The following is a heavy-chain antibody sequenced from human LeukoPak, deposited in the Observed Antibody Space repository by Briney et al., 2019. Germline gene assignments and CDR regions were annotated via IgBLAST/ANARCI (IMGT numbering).Heavy chain of an antibody. Sequence: GGSLRLSCVVSGFTFSSYAMSWVRQAPGKGLEWVSGISGSGGGTYYADSVKGRSTISRDNTKNTLYLQMNSLRAEDTAVYYCAKDRHAPGRYCSSTSCFPFDSWGQGTLVTVSS. CDR2: ISGSGGGT. D-gene: IGHD2-2*01. CDR3: AKDRHAPGRYCSSTSCFPFDS. V-gene: IGHV3-23*01. CDR1: GFTFSSYA. J-gene: IGHJ5*01.